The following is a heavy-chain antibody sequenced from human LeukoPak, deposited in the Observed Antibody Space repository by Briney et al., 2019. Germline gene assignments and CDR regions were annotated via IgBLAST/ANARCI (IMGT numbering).Heavy chain of an antibody. J-gene: IGHJ3*02. D-gene: IGHD2-2*01. CDR1: GFTFSSYS. V-gene: IGHV3-48*04. CDR3: ARGIIVVVPAAMDDAFDI. Sequence: GGSLRLSCAASGFTFSSYSMNWVRQAPGKGLEWVSSISSSGSTIYYADSVKGRFTISRDNAKNSLYLQMNSLRAEDTAVYYCARGIIVVVPAAMDDAFDIWGQGTMVTVSS. CDR2: ISSSGSTI.